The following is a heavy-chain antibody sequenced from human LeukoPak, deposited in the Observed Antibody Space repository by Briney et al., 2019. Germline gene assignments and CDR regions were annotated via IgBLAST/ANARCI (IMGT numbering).Heavy chain of an antibody. D-gene: IGHD6-6*01. CDR2: ISWNSGSI. CDR1: GFTFDDYA. J-gene: IGHJ6*03. V-gene: IGHV3-9*01. Sequence: GGSLRLSCAASGFTFDDYAMHWGRQAPGKGLEWGSGISWNSGSIGYADSVKGRFTISRDNAKNSLYLQMNSLRAEDTALYYCAKDSSSSKGYYYYYMDVWGKGTTVTVSS. CDR3: AKDSSSSKGYYYYYMDV.